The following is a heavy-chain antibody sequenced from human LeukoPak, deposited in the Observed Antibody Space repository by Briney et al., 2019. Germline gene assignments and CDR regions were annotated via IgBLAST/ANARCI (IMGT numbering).Heavy chain of an antibody. CDR1: GGTFSSYA. Sequence: SVKVSCKASGGTFSSYAISWVRQAPGQGLEWMGRIIPILGIANYAQKFQGRVTITADESTSTAYMELSSLRSEDTAVYYCASHSTIFGVVNNAFDIWGQGTMVTVSS. CDR3: ASHSTIFGVVNNAFDI. CDR2: IIPILGIA. D-gene: IGHD3-3*01. V-gene: IGHV1-69*04. J-gene: IGHJ3*02.